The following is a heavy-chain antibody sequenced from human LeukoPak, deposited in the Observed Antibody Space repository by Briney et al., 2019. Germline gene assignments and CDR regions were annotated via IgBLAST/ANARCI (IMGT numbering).Heavy chain of an antibody. CDR2: ISYDGSNK. CDR1: GFTFSSYA. V-gene: IGHV3-30-3*01. J-gene: IGHJ5*02. Sequence: GRSLRLSCAVSGFTFSSYAMHWVRQAPGKGLEWVAVISYDGSNKYYADSVKGRFTISRDNSKNTLYLQMNSLRAEDTAVYYCARVPQGGYSGYDDPWFDPWGQGTLVTVSS. CDR3: ARVPQGGYSGYDDPWFDP. D-gene: IGHD5-12*01.